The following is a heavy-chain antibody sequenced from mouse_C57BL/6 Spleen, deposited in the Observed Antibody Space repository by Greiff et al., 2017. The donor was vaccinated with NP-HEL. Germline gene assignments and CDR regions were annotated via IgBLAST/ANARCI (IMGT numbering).Heavy chain of an antibody. CDR1: GYTFTSYW. V-gene: IGHV1-5*01. D-gene: IGHD1-1*01. CDR3: TRRGFNYGSSFWYFDV. Sequence: EVQLQESGTVLARPGASVKMSCKTSGYTFTSYWMHWVKQRPGQGLEWIGAIYPGNSDTSYNQKFKGKAKLTAVTSASPAYMELSSLTNEDSAVYYCTRRGFNYGSSFWYFDVWGTGTTVTVAS. CDR2: IYPGNSDT. J-gene: IGHJ1*03.